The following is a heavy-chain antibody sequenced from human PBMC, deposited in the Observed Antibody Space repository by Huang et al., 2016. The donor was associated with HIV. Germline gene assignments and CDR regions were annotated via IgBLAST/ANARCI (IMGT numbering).Heavy chain of an antibody. V-gene: IGHV3-9*01. D-gene: IGHD3-16*01. J-gene: IGHJ2*01. CDR3: AKDIGGWGGYFDL. Sequence: VQLVESGGGLVQPGRSLRLSCAASRFTFDDYAMHWVRQGPGKGREWVSGISWNSDTIDYADSVKGRFTISRDNAKNSLYLQMNSLRVEDTALYYCAKDIGGWGGYFDLWGRGTLVTVSS. CDR1: RFTFDDYA. CDR2: ISWNSDTI.